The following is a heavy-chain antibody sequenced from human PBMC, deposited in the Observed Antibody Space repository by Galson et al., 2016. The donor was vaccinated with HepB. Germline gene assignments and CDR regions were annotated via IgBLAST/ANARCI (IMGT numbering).Heavy chain of an antibody. J-gene: IGHJ3*02. CDR2: ISTGSSTI. CDR1: GFIFTRYS. V-gene: IGHV3-48*02. D-gene: IGHD4-11*01. CDR3: ARDHITATDAFDI. Sequence: SLRLSCAASGFIFTRYSMNWVRQAPGKGLEWVSYISTGSSTIYYADSVKGRFTISRDEAKNSLYLQMNSLRDEDTAVYYCARDHITATDAFDIWAKGQWSPSLQ.